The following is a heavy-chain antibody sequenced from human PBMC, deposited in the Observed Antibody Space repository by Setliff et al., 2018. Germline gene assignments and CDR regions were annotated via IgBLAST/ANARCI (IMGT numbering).Heavy chain of an antibody. D-gene: IGHD5-12*01. CDR2: VYYSGIA. Sequence: PSETLSLTCTVSGDSISTYYWSRIRQPPGKGLEWIGYVYYSGIANYSPSLKSRLTISVDTSKNQFSLKLRSVTAADTAVYYCARGGTFRYFDYWGQGTPVTVSS. CDR3: ARGGTFRYFDY. CDR1: GDSISTYY. V-gene: IGHV4-59*01. J-gene: IGHJ4*02.